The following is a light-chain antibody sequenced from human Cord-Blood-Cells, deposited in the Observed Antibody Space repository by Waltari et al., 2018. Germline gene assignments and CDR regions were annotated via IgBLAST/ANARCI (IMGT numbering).Light chain of an antibody. CDR3: QKYNSAPRT. CDR2: AAS. J-gene: IGKJ1*01. V-gene: IGKV1-27*01. Sequence: DIQMTQSQSSLSASVGDRVTLTCRASQGISNYLALYPQKPGKVPMLLIYAASTLQSGVPSRFSGRGSGTEFTLTISSLQPEDVATYYCQKYNSAPRTFGQGTKVEIK. CDR1: QGISNY.